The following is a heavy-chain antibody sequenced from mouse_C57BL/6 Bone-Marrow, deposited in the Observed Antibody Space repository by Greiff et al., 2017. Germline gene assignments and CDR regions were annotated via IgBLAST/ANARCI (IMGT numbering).Heavy chain of an antibody. J-gene: IGHJ4*01. V-gene: IGHV10-3*01. CDR1: GFTFNTYA. CDR2: IRSNSSNYAT. Sequence: EVQRVESGGGLVQPKGSLKLSCAASGFTFNTYAMHWVRRAPGKGLEWVARIRSNSSNYATYYADSVKDRFTISRDDSQSMLYLQMNNLKTEDTAMYYCVRGEYYAMDYWGQGTSVTVSS. CDR3: VRGEYYAMDY.